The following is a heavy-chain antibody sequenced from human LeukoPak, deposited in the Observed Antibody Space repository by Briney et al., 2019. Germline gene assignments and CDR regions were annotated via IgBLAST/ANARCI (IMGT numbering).Heavy chain of an antibody. D-gene: IGHD4-23*01. Sequence: GGSLRLSCAASGFTFSSYAMSWVRQAPGKGLEWVSTISGSGGSTYYADSVKGRVTISRDNSKNTLYLQMNSLRAGDTAVYYCAKRSRGKAIAYWGQGTLVTVSS. V-gene: IGHV3-23*01. CDR3: AKRSRGKAIAY. J-gene: IGHJ4*02. CDR1: GFTFSSYA. CDR2: ISGSGGST.